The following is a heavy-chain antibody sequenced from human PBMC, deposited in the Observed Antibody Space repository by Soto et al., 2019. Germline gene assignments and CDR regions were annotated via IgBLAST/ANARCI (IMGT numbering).Heavy chain of an antibody. CDR1: GFTFSSYA. Sequence: PGGSLRLSCAASGFTFSSYAMSWVRPAPGKGLEWVSAISGSGGSTYYADSVKGRFTISRDNSKNTLYLQMNSLRAEDTAVYYCAKAAVGSYYDFWSGYYAFDIWGQGTMVTVSS. CDR3: AKAAVGSYYDFWSGYYAFDI. V-gene: IGHV3-23*01. CDR2: ISGSGGST. J-gene: IGHJ3*02. D-gene: IGHD3-3*01.